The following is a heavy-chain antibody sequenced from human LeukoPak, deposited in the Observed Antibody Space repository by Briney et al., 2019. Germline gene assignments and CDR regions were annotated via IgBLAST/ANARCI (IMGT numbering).Heavy chain of an antibody. V-gene: IGHV4-34*01. CDR3: ARGKKARTYYYDSSGYTLDY. CDR1: GGSFSDYY. J-gene: IGHJ4*02. Sequence: PSETLSLTCAVYGGSFSDYYWSWIRQPPGKGLEWIGEINHSGSTNYNPSLKSRVTISVDTSKNQFSLKLSSVTAADTAVYYCARGKKARTYYYDSSGYTLDYWGRGTLVTVSS. CDR2: INHSGST. D-gene: IGHD3-22*01.